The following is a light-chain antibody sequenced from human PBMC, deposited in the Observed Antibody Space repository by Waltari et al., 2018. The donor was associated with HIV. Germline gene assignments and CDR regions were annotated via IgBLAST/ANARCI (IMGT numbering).Light chain of an antibody. J-gene: IGLJ1*01. CDR2: YDD. V-gene: IGLV1-36*01. CDR1: SSNIGSHA. CDR3: AAWDDILNAYV. Sequence: QSVLTQPPSLSESPRQRVTISCSGRSSNIGSHAVNWYQQLPGKAPKLLIYYDDMLPSGVSDRFSGSKSGSSASLAISGLQSEDEADYYCAAWDDILNAYVFGSGTKVTVL.